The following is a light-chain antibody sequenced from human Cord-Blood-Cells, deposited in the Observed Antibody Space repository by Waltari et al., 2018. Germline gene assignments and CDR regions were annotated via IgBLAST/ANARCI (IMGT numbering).Light chain of an antibody. V-gene: IGKV1-33*01. J-gene: IGKJ3*01. CDR1: QDISNY. CDR2: DAS. CDR3: QQYDNLPFT. Sequence: DIQMTQSPSSLSASVGDRVTITCQASQDISNYLNWYQQKPGKAPKLLIYDASNLETGVPSRFSGSGSGTDFTVTISSLQPEDIATYYCQQYDNLPFTFGPGTKVDSK.